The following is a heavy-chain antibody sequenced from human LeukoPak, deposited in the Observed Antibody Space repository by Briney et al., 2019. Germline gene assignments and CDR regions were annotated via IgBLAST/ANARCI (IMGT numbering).Heavy chain of an antibody. V-gene: IGHV4-39*01. CDR1: GGSISSSSYY. J-gene: IGHJ2*01. CDR2: IYYSGST. CDR3: ATPPYYYDSSGYYWYFDF. D-gene: IGHD3-22*01. Sequence: SETLSLTCTVSGGSISSSSYYWGWIRQPPGKGLEWIGSIYYSGSTYYNPSLKSRVTISVDTSKNQFSLKLSSVTAADTAVYYCATPPYYYDSSGYYWYFDFWGRGTLVTVSS.